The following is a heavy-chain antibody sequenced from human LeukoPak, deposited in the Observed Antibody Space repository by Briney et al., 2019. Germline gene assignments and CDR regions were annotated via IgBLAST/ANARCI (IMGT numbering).Heavy chain of an antibody. CDR1: GYSISSGYY. Sequence: SETLSLTCAVSGYSISSGYYWCCIRQPPGKGLEGIGSIYHSGSTYYNPSLKSRATLSVDTSKTQFSLKLSSVTAADTAVYYCARRAPSPYYMDVWGKGTTVTVS. J-gene: IGHJ6*03. D-gene: IGHD6-6*01. CDR3: ARRAPSPYYMDV. CDR2: IYHSGST. V-gene: IGHV4-38-2*01.